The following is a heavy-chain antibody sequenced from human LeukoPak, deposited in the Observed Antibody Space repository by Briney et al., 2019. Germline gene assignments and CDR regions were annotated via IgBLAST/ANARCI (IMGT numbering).Heavy chain of an antibody. D-gene: IGHD3-22*01. V-gene: IGHV1-46*01. Sequence: ASVKVSCKASGYTFTSYYMHWVRQAPGQGLEWMGIINPSGGSTSYAQKFQGRVTMTRDMSTSTVYMELSSLRSEDTAVYYCAREVSITMIVVADAFDIWGQGTMVTVSS. CDR1: GYTFTSYY. CDR2: INPSGGST. CDR3: AREVSITMIVVADAFDI. J-gene: IGHJ3*02.